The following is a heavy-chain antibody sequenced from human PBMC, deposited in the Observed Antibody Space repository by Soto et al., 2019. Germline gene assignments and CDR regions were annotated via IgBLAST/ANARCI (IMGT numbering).Heavy chain of an antibody. CDR2: IYPGDSDT. V-gene: IGHV5-51*01. J-gene: IGHJ6*03. CDR3: ASQQLDSSYYYMDV. CDR1: GYSFSQYL. Sequence: GGSPKNFRKGSGYSFSQYLVGWGRQMPGKGLEWMGIIYPGDSDTRYSPSFQGQVTISADKSISTAYLQWSSLKASDTAMYYCASQQLDSSYYYMDVWGKGTTVTVSS. D-gene: IGHD6-13*01.